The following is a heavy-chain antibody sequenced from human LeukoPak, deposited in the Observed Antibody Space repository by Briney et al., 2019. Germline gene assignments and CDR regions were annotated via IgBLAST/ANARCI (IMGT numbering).Heavy chain of an antibody. CDR1: GVSISNTNW. Sequence: SETLSLTCAVSGVSISNTNWWSWVRQPPGKGLEWVGEIHLSGNTNYNPSLKSRVTISVDKSKMQFSLKLSSVPAADTAVYYCVRGISPGSGRHFDIWGQGTMVTVSS. D-gene: IGHD6-19*01. J-gene: IGHJ3*02. V-gene: IGHV4-4*02. CDR3: VRGISPGSGRHFDI. CDR2: IHLSGNT.